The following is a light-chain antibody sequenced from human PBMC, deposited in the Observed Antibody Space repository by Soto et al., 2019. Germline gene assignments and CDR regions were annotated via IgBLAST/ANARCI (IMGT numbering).Light chain of an antibody. Sequence: QSALTQPASVSGSPGQSITISCTGTTSDVGRYNYVSWYQQHPGKAPKLIIYDVSNRPSGVSNRFSGSKSGNTAALTMSGLKEQDEGDYYCNSYPNSSTYVFAPGTKLSVL. J-gene: IGLJ1*01. V-gene: IGLV2-14*01. CDR2: DVS. CDR3: NSYPNSSTYV. CDR1: TSDVGRYNY.